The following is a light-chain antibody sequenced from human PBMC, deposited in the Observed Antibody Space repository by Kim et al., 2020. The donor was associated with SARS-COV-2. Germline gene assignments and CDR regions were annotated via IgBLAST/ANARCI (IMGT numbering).Light chain of an antibody. CDR3: NSRDKSGDHVV. Sequence: SSELTQDPAVSVALGQTVMITCQGDSLRTYYASWYQQKPGQAPILVIYGKNNRPSGIPDRFSGSSSGNTASLTVTGAQAVDEADYYCNSRDKSGDHVVFGGGTQLTVL. CDR1: SLRTYY. V-gene: IGLV3-19*01. J-gene: IGLJ2*01. CDR2: GKN.